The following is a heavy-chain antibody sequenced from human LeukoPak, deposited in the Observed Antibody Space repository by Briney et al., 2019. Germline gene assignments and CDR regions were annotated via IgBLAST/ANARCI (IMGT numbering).Heavy chain of an antibody. CDR3: ARELNRYDYGGNSSADY. J-gene: IGHJ4*02. CDR1: GYTFTSYG. Sequence: GASVKVSCKASGYTFTSYGISWVRQAPGQGLEWMGIINPSGGSTSYAQKFQGRVTMTRDTSTSTVYMELSSLRSEDTAVYYCARELNRYDYGGNSSADYWGQGTLVTVSS. CDR2: INPSGGST. D-gene: IGHD4-23*01. V-gene: IGHV1-46*01.